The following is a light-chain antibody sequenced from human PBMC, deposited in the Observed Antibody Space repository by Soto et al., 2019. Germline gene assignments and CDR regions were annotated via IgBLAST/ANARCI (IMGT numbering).Light chain of an antibody. CDR3: QQYYSNFT. CDR1: QSVLYISNNKNY. V-gene: IGKV4-1*01. J-gene: IGKJ4*01. CDR2: WAS. Sequence: DIVMTQSPDSLAVSLGERATINCKSSQSVLYISNNKNYLAWIQQKPGQPPKLLIYWASTRESGVPDRFSGCGSGTDFTLTISSLQADDVAVYYFQQYYSNFTFGGVTKVEIK.